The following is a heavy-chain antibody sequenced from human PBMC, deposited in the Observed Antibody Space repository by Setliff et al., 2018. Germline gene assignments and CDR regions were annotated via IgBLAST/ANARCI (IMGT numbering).Heavy chain of an antibody. CDR1: GFTFNNYS. D-gene: IGHD6-19*01. CDR3: ATKAVAGT. CDR2: ISLSSSYI. V-gene: IGHV3-21*04. J-gene: IGHJ4*02. Sequence: PGGSLRLSCAVSGFTFNNYSVNWVRLAPGKGLEWVSSISLSSSYIFYADSVKGRFTISRDNAKNSLFLQMNTLRAEDTAVYYCATKAVAGTGGQGTLVTVSS.